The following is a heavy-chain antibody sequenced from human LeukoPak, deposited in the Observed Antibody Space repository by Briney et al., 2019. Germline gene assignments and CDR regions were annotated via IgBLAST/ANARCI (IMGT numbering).Heavy chain of an antibody. Sequence: PGRSLRLSCAASGFTFSLFGMHWVRQAPGKGLEWAALISYDGSNKWYADSVEGRFTTSRDNSKNTLYLQMSSLRAEDTAVYYCAKDEPGISATRPDYWGQGTLVSVSS. J-gene: IGHJ4*02. CDR2: ISYDGSNK. CDR1: GFTFSLFG. V-gene: IGHV3-30*18. D-gene: IGHD6-19*01. CDR3: AKDEPGISATRPDY.